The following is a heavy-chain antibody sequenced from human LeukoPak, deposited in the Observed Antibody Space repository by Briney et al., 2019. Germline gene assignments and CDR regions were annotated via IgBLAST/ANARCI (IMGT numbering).Heavy chain of an antibody. CDR2: SNPNGGST. CDR1: GYTLTNYY. J-gene: IGHJ3*02. CDR3: ARLTRSGTAFDI. Sequence: RASVKVSCKASGYTLTNYYIHWVRQAPGQGLEWMGISNPNGGSTSYAQQFQGSVTMTRDTSTSTVYMELTSLRSEDTALYYCARLTRSGTAFDIWGQGTMVTVSS. D-gene: IGHD3-3*01. V-gene: IGHV1-46*01.